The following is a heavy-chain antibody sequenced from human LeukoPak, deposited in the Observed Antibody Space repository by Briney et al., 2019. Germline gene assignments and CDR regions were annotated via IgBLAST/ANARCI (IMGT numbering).Heavy chain of an antibody. D-gene: IGHD6-13*01. V-gene: IGHV3-23*01. J-gene: IGHJ4*02. CDR3: AKAKIAAAGLFDY. CDR1: GFTFSSYA. Sequence: PGGSLRLSCAASGFTFSSYAMSSLRQAPGKGLEWVSAISGSGGSTYYADSVKGRFTISRDNSKNTLYLQMNSLRAEVTAVYYCAKAKIAAAGLFDYWGQGTLVTVSS. CDR2: ISGSGGST.